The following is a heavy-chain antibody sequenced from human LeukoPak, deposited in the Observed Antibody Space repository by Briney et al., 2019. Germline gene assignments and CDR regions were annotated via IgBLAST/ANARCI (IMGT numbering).Heavy chain of an antibody. CDR2: INAGNGNT. J-gene: IGHJ3*02. V-gene: IGHV1-3*01. CDR1: GYTFTSYA. D-gene: IGHD4-17*01. CDR3: ARDYYGDDAFDI. Sequence: GASVKVSCKASGYTFTSYAMHWVRQAPGQRLEWMGWINAGNGNTKYSQKFQGRVTITRDTSASTAYMELSRLRSDDTAVYYCARDYYGDDAFDIWGQGTMVTVSS.